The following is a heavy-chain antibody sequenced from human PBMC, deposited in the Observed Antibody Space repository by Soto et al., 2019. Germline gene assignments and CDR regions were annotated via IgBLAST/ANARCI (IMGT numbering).Heavy chain of an antibody. J-gene: IGHJ6*02. CDR3: METLTPMDV. CDR2: IRTKTNSYAT. CDR1: GFAFSGSG. Sequence: EVQLVESGGGLVQPGGSLKLSCAASGFAFSGSGIHWVRQASGKGLEWVGHIRTKTNSYATEYAPSVRGRFTISRDDSKNTAYLQMASLKTEDTAVYYCMETLTPMDVWGLGTTVTVSS. D-gene: IGHD4-17*01. V-gene: IGHV3-73*01.